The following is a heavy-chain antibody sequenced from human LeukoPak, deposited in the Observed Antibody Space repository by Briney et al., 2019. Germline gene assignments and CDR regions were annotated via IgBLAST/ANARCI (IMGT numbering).Heavy chain of an antibody. CDR2: IGFGGTTK. CDR3: AKIGSSGWYIYYFDY. Sequence: GSLRLSCAASGFTFSHYGMHWVRQAPGRGLKWLAFIGFGGTTKYYADSVQGRFTISRDNSKSTLFLQMNSLRAEDTAIYYCAKIGSSGWYIYYFDYWGQGTLVTVSS. J-gene: IGHJ4*02. CDR1: GFTFSHYG. D-gene: IGHD6-19*01. V-gene: IGHV3-30*02.